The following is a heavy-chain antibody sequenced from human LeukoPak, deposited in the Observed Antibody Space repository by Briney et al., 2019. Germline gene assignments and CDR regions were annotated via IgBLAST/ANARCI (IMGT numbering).Heavy chain of an antibody. CDR2: ISYSGST. CDR3: ARGVVAAPQTFDY. Sequence: SETLSLTCTVSGGSISRFYWSWIRQPPGKGLEWIGYISYSGSTNYNPSLKSRVTISVDTSKNQFYLKLTSVTAADTAVYYCARGVVAAPQTFDYWGQGTLVTVSS. J-gene: IGHJ4*02. D-gene: IGHD2-15*01. V-gene: IGHV4-59*01. CDR1: GGSISRFY.